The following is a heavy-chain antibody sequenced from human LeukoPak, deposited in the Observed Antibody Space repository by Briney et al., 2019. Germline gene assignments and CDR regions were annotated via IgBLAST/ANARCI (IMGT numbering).Heavy chain of an antibody. J-gene: IGHJ2*01. CDR3: ARYSSPWYFDL. V-gene: IGHV3-48*01. CDR2: ISSSSNSI. Sequence: PGGSPRLSCAASGFTFSSYTMNWVRQAPGKGLEWVSYISSSSNSIFYADSVKGRFTVSRDNAKNSLYLQMNSLRAEDTAVYSSARYSSPWYFDLWGCGTMVTVSS. CDR1: GFTFSSYT. D-gene: IGHD3-22*01.